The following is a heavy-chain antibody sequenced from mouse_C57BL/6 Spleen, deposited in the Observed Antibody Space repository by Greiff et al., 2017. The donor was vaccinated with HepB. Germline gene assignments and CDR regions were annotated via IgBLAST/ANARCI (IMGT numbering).Heavy chain of an antibody. J-gene: IGHJ2*01. V-gene: IGHV1-55*01. Sequence: QVQLQQPGAELVKPGASVKMSCKASGYTFTSYWITWVKQRPGQGLEWIGDIYPGSGSTNYNEKFKSKATLTVDTSSSTAYMQLSSLTSEDSAVYYCARQLRLQGYFDYWGQGTTLTVSS. CDR1: GYTFTSYW. D-gene: IGHD3-2*02. CDR3: ARQLRLQGYFDY. CDR2: IYPGSGST.